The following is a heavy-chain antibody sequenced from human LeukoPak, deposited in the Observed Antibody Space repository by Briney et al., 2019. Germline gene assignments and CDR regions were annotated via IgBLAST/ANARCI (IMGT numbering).Heavy chain of an antibody. Sequence: SETLSLTCAVYGGSFSGYYWSWIRQPPGKGLEWIGEINHSGSTNYNPSLKSRVTISVDTSKNQFSLKLSSVTAADTAVYYCARLDRIAARLRPFDYWGQGTLVTVSS. CDR1: GGSFSGYY. D-gene: IGHD6-6*01. CDR2: INHSGST. V-gene: IGHV4-34*01. J-gene: IGHJ4*02. CDR3: ARLDRIAARLRPFDY.